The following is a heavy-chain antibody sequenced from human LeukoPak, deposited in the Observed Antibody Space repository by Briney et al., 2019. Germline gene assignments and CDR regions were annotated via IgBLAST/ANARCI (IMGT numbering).Heavy chain of an antibody. CDR1: GFTFSSYW. V-gene: IGHV3-30-3*01. CDR3: ARDSGWLINGFDY. J-gene: IGHJ4*02. Sequence: AGGSLRLSCAASGFTFSSYWMTWVRQAPGKGLEWVAVISYDGSNKYYADSVKGRFTISRDNSKNTLYLQMNSLRAEDTAVYYCARDSGWLINGFDYWGQGTLVTVSS. D-gene: IGHD3-22*01. CDR2: ISYDGSNK.